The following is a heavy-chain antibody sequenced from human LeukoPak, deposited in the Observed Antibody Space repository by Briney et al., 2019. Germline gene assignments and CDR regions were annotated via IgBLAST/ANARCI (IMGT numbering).Heavy chain of an antibody. J-gene: IGHJ5*02. D-gene: IGHD3-10*01. CDR2: ISAYNGNT. CDR3: ARATMVRGVIIQGWFDP. Sequence: ASVKVSCKASGSTFTSYGISWVRQAPGQGLEWMGWISAYNGNTNYAQKLQGRVTMTTDTSTSTAYMELRSLRSDDTAVYYCARATMVRGVIIQGWFDPWGQGTLVTVSS. V-gene: IGHV1-18*01. CDR1: GSTFTSYG.